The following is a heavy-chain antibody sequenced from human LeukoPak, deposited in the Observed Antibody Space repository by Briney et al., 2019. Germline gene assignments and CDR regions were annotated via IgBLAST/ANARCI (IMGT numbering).Heavy chain of an antibody. V-gene: IGHV4-39*01. Sequence: SETLSLSCTVSGASIRNSAYYWLWIRQPPGEGLECIGTVHYSGSTFYNPSLKSRVNISVDTSKNQFSLQLSSVTAADTAVYYCARLFFVIDTWGQGTLVTVSS. CDR3: ARLFFVIDT. CDR2: VHYSGST. CDR1: GASIRNSAYY. D-gene: IGHD3-3*01. J-gene: IGHJ5*02.